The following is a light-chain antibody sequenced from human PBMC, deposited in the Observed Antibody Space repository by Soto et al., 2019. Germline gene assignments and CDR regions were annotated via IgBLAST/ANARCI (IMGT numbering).Light chain of an antibody. CDR1: SSNIGAGYD. Sequence: QSVLTQPPSVSGAPGQRVTISCTGGSSNIGAGYDVHWYQQLPGTAPKLLIYSNNNRPSGVPDRFSGSKSGTSASLAITGLQAEDEADYYCQSYDNSRSGHVVFGGGTKLTVL. J-gene: IGLJ2*01. CDR2: SNN. CDR3: QSYDNSRSGHVV. V-gene: IGLV1-40*01.